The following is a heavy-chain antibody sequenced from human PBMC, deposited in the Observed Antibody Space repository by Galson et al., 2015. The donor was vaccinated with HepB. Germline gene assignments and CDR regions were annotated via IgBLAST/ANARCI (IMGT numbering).Heavy chain of an antibody. D-gene: IGHD6-13*01. CDR1: GFSFSSYA. Sequence: SLRLSCAASGFSFSSYAMSWVRQAPGKGLEWVSAISSSGANTYYADSVKGRFAISRDNSKHTMYLQMNRRRAEETAVYYCAKVGQQLVRGLYYYYGMDVWGQGTTVTVSS. J-gene: IGHJ6*02. V-gene: IGHV3-23*01. CDR3: AKVGQQLVRGLYYYYGMDV. CDR2: ISSSGANT.